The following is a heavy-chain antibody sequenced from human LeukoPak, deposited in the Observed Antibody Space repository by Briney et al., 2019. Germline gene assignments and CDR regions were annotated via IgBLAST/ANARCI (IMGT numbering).Heavy chain of an antibody. D-gene: IGHD2-15*01. CDR2: IGTAGDP. CDR1: GITFSSSD. CDR3: ARGGYCSGGSCYPGGWYFDL. J-gene: IGHJ2*01. V-gene: IGHV3-13*05. Sequence: GGPPRLSCAASGITFSSSDMPWVRQSTGKGLEGGPAIGTAGDPYYPGSVKGRFTISRENAKNSLYLQMNSLRAGDTAVYYCARGGYCSGGSCYPGGWYFDLWGRGTLVTVSS.